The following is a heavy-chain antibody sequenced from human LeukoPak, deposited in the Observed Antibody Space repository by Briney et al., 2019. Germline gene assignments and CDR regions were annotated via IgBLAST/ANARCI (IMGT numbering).Heavy chain of an antibody. J-gene: IGHJ5*02. V-gene: IGHV5-51*01. Sequence: GESLKISCKGSGYNFTSYWIGWVRQMPGKGLEWMGIIYPGDSDTEYGPSFQGRVTISADKSISTAYLQWSSLEASDTAMYYCARRSTMVRGIIIIGENWFDPWGQGTLVTVSS. D-gene: IGHD3-10*01. CDR2: IYPGDSDT. CDR1: GYNFTSYW. CDR3: ARRSTMVRGIIIIGENWFDP.